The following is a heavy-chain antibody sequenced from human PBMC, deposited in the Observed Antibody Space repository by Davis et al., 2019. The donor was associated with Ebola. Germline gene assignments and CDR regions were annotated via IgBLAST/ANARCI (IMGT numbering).Heavy chain of an antibody. CDR1: GFTFSSYG. V-gene: IGHV3-33*06. CDR2: IWYDGSNK. D-gene: IGHD6-19*01. CDR3: AKGGVAVAGTLGDY. J-gene: IGHJ4*02. Sequence: GGSLRLSCAASGFTFSSYGMHWVRQAPGKGLEWVAVIWYDGSNKYYADSVKGRFTISRDNSKNTLYLQMNSLRAEDTAVYYCAKGGVAVAGTLGDYWGQGTLVTVSS.